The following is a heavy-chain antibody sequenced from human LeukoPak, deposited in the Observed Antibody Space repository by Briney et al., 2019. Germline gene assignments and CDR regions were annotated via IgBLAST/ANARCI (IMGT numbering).Heavy chain of an antibody. CDR3: ARAGIAAAALGDY. V-gene: IGHV1-8*01. CDR2: TNPNSGNT. Sequence: GASVKVSCKASGYTFTSYDINWVRQATGQGLEWMGWTNPNSGNTGYAQKFQGRVTMTRNTSISTAYMELSSLRSEDTAVYYCARAGIAAAALGDYWGQGTLVTVSP. CDR1: GYTFTSYD. D-gene: IGHD6-13*01. J-gene: IGHJ4*02.